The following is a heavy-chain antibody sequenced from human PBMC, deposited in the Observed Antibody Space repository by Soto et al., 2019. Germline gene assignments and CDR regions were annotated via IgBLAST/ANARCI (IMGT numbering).Heavy chain of an antibody. D-gene: IGHD3-10*01. CDR3: ARDAYGSGSYFDY. J-gene: IGHJ4*02. CDR1: GGSVSSGSYY. Sequence: SETLSLNCTVSGGSVSSGSYYWSWIRQPPGKGLEWIGYIYYSGSTNYNPSLKSRVTISVDTSKNQFSLKLSSVTAADTAVYYCARDAYGSGSYFDYWGQGTLVTVSS. CDR2: IYYSGST. V-gene: IGHV4-61*01.